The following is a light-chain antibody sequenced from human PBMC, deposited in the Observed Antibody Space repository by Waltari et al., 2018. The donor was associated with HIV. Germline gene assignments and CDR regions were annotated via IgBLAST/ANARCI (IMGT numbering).Light chain of an antibody. V-gene: IGKV2-28*01. CDR2: LGS. Sequence: IATSYSLFTPLVPAGDPTSISFTPRQSLLHSNGYNFLDWYLQRPRQYPQLLIYLGSYRASGVPDRFSGSGSGTNFTLTINRVEAEDAGIYYCMQALQTLSVGEGTKVEIK. CDR3: MQALQTLS. CDR1: QSLLHSNGYNF. J-gene: IGKJ4*01.